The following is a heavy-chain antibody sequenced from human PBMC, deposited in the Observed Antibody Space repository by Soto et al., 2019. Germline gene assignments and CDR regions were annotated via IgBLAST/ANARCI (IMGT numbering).Heavy chain of an antibody. CDR3: ARDLPITAREVGSGSSDY. J-gene: IGHJ4*02. V-gene: IGHV3-48*02. Sequence: GGSLRLSCAASRFTFSRHNMNWVRQAPGKGLEWVSYISSGSSTIYYAASVKGRFTISRDNAKNSLNLQMNSLRDEDTAVYYCARDLPITAREVGSGSSDYWGQGTLVTVSS. D-gene: IGHD3-10*01. CDR2: ISSGSSTI. CDR1: RFTFSRHN.